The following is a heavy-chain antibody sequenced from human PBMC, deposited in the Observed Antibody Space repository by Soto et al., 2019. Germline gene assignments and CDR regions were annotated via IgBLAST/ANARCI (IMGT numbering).Heavy chain of an antibody. CDR3: ATWTLPLSWSWLQSAAGKFDY. D-gene: IGHD3-10*01. Sequence: QVHLVESGGGVVQPGRSLRVSCTASEFSFNNYAVHWVRQAPGEGLEWVALISSDGNNKYYPDSVKGRFTISRDHSNNTVYLQMHSLRLDDTAVYYCATWTLPLSWSWLQSAAGKFDYWGQGALVTVS. J-gene: IGHJ4*02. CDR2: ISSDGNNK. CDR1: EFSFNNYA. V-gene: IGHV3-30-3*01.